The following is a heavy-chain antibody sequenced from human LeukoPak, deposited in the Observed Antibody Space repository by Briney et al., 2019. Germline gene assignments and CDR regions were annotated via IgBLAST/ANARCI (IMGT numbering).Heavy chain of an antibody. J-gene: IGHJ4*02. D-gene: IGHD3-22*01. CDR1: GFSFSSYE. CDR2: ISDSGSTI. Sequence: PGGSLRLSCAASGFSFSSYEMNWVRQTPGKGLERLSYISDSGSTIYYADSVKGRFTISRDNAKNSLYLQMNSLRAEDTAVYYCARNLDFDSSGYPFDYWGQGTLVTVSS. V-gene: IGHV3-48*03. CDR3: ARNLDFDSSGYPFDY.